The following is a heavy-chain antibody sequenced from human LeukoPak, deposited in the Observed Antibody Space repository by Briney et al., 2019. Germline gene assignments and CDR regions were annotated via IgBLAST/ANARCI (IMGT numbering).Heavy chain of an antibody. Sequence: YPSETLSLTCTVSGGSISSYYWSWIRQPPGKGLEWIGYIYYSGSTNYNPSLKSRVTKSVDTSKNQFSLKLSSVTAADTAVYYCARFRRDFTGFDPWGQGTLVTVSS. D-gene: IGHD3-3*01. CDR1: GGSISSYY. J-gene: IGHJ5*02. CDR3: ARFRRDFTGFDP. CDR2: IYYSGST. V-gene: IGHV4-59*08.